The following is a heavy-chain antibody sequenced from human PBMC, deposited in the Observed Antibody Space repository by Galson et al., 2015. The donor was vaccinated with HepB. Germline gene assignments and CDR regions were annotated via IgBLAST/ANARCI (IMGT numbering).Heavy chain of an antibody. CDR1: GFTVSSNY. Sequence: SLRLSCAASGFTVSSNYMSWVRQAPGKGLEWVSVIYSGGSTYYADSVKGRFTISRDDSKNTLYLQMDSLKSEDTAVYYCTTTKNYMDVWGEGTTVTVSS. CDR2: IYSGGST. J-gene: IGHJ6*03. V-gene: IGHV3-53*01. D-gene: IGHD1-14*01. CDR3: TTTKNYMDV.